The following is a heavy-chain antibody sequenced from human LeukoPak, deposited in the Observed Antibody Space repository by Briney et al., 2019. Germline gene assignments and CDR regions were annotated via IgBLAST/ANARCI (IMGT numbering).Heavy chain of an antibody. Sequence: ASVKVSCKGSGYIFPNYGISWVRQAPGQGLEWMGWISAYNGNTNYAQKLQGRVTMTTDTSTSTAYMELRSLRSDDTAVYYCAREVAGAGWFDPWGQGTLVTVSS. CDR2: ISAYNGNT. V-gene: IGHV1-18*01. D-gene: IGHD6-19*01. J-gene: IGHJ5*02. CDR3: AREVAGAGWFDP. CDR1: GYIFPNYG.